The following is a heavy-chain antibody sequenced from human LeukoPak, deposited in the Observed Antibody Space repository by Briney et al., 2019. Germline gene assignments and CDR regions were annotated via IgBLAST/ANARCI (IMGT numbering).Heavy chain of an antibody. J-gene: IGHJ5*02. V-gene: IGHV1-69*13. CDR3: ARAPSGFLEWERWFDP. CDR2: IIPIFGTA. CDR1: GGTFRSYA. D-gene: IGHD3-3*01. Sequence: GASVKVSCKASGGTFRSYAISWVRQAPGQGLEWLGGIIPIFGTANYAQKFQGRVTITADESTSTAYMELSSLRSEDTAVYYCARAPSGFLEWERWFDPWGQGTLVTVSS.